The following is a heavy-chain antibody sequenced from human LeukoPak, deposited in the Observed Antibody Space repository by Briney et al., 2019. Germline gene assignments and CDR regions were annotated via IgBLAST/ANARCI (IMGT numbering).Heavy chain of an antibody. V-gene: IGHV4-59*01. Sequence: SVTLSLTCTVSGGSISSYYWSWIRQPPGKGLEWIGYIYYSGSTNYNPSLKSRVTISVDTSKNQFSLKLSSVTAADTAVYYCARDYYSRFDPWGQGTLVTVSS. CDR2: IYYSGST. D-gene: IGHD4-11*01. J-gene: IGHJ5*02. CDR1: GGSISSYY. CDR3: ARDYYSRFDP.